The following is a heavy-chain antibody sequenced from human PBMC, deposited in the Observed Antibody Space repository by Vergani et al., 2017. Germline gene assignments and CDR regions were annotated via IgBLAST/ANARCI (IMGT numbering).Heavy chain of an antibody. V-gene: IGHV1-69*01. CDR1: GGTFSSYA. Sequence: QVQLVQSGAEVKKPGSSVKVSCKASGGTFSSYAISWVRQAPGQGLEWMGGIIPIFGTANYAQKFQGRVTITADESTSTAYMELSSLRSEDTAVYYCARALNNYGSGGSCYSGSYYYYGMDVWGQGTTVTVSS. D-gene: IGHD2-15*01. J-gene: IGHJ6*02. CDR2: IIPIFGTA. CDR3: ARALNNYGSGGSCYSGSYYYYGMDV.